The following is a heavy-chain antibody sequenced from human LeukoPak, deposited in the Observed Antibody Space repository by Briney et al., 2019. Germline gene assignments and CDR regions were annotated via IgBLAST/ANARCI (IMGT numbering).Heavy chain of an antibody. CDR2: ITSNSGTE. CDR1: GFIFSNYN. CDR3: VRRDGDY. V-gene: IGHV3-48*02. J-gene: IGHJ4*02. D-gene: IGHD6-6*01. Sequence: GGSLRLSCAASGFIFSNYNMNWGRQAPGKGLEWVSVITSNSGTEYYADSVKGRFTISRDNAKNSMYLQMSGLRDDDTAVYYCVRRDGDYWGQGTRVTVSS.